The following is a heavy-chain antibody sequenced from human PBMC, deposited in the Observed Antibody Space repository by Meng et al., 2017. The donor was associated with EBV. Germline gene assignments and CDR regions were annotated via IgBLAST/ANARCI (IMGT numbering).Heavy chain of an antibody. CDR1: GGPFRSYA. CDR2: LIPMSVAP. J-gene: IGHJ4*02. D-gene: IGHD3-10*01. CDR3: ASESGRGFTPDY. Sequence: VHLGQFRVELKTPGATGHASSKTFGGPFRSYAITWVLQTPVQGLGWLGGLIPMSVAPHYAQKFQGRIPLTADESTTTHYMNLSGLRSEDTALYYCASESGRGFTPDYWGQGTLVTVSS. V-gene: IGHV1-69*01.